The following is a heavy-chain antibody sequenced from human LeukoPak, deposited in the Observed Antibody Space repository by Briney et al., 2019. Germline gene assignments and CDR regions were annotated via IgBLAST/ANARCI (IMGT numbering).Heavy chain of an antibody. CDR1: GFTFSSYA. J-gene: IGHJ2*01. CDR3: AKDQVYSSGWPTWGFDL. Sequence: GGSLRLSCAASGFTFSSYAMSWVRQAPGKGLEWVSAISGSGGSTYYADSVKGRFTISRDNSKNTLYLQMNSLRAEDTAVYYCAKDQVYSSGWPTWGFDLWGRGTLVTVSS. CDR2: ISGSGGST. V-gene: IGHV3-23*01. D-gene: IGHD6-19*01.